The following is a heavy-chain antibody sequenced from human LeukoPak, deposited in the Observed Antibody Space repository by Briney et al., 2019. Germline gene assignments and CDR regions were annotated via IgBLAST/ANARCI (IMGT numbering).Heavy chain of an antibody. V-gene: IGHV4-34*01. CDR2: INHSGST. J-gene: IGHJ6*02. CDR3: ASKPAPLRYYYGMDV. Sequence: SETLSLNCAVYGGSFSGYYWSWIRQPPGKGLEWIGEINHSGSTNYNPSLKSRVTISVDTSKNQFSLKLSSVTTADTAVYYCASKPAPLRYYYGMDVWGQGTTVTVSS. CDR1: GGSFSGYY.